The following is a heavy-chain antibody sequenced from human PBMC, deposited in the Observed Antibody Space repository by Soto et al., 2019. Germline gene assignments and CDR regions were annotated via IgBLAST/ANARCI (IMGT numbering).Heavy chain of an antibody. J-gene: IGHJ4*02. V-gene: IGHV3-74*01. Sequence: EVQLVESGGGLVQPGGSLRLSCAASGFTFSSDWMHWVXQAXXXGLVWVSRINTDGSDTSYADSVKGRFTISRDNXXXXXXXXXXXXXXXXXXXXXXXXDXSXXXXXFXYWGQGIMVTVSS. CDR2: INTDGSDT. CDR3: XXDXSXXXXXFXY. D-gene: IGHD3-10*01. CDR1: GFTFSSDW.